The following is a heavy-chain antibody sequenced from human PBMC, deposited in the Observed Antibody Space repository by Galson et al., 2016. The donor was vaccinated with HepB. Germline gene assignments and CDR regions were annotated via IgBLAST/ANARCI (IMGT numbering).Heavy chain of an antibody. J-gene: IGHJ6*04. D-gene: IGHD3-3*01. CDR2: IYSGGNT. V-gene: IGHV3-53*01. CDR1: VFTVSSNS. CDR3: VSISITVFFKDV. Sequence: SLRLSCAASVFTVSSNSMSWVRQAPGRGLECVSLIYSGGNTYYADSVRGRFTISSDNSKNTPYLQMNSLRAEDTAVYYCVSISITVFFKDVWGKGTTVTVSS.